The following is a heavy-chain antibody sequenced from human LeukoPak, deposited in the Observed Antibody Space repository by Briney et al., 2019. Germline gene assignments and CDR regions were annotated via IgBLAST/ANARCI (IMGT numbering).Heavy chain of an antibody. Sequence: GGSLRLSCAASGFTFSSYAMSWVRQAPGKGLEWVSAISGSGGSTYYADSVKGRFTISRDNSKNTLYLQMNSLRAEDTAVYYCARDDYYYYYMDVWGKGTTVTVSS. CDR2: ISGSGGST. CDR1: GFTFSSYA. V-gene: IGHV3-23*01. CDR3: ARDDYYYYYMDV. J-gene: IGHJ6*03.